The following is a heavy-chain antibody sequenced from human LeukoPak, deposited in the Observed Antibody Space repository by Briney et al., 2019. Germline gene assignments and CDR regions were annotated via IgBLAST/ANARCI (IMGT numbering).Heavy chain of an antibody. J-gene: IGHJ5*02. CDR3: ARGDPHADL. CDR1: GFDLSTYE. Sequence: GGSLRLSCAASGFDLSTYEMNWVRQAPGKGLEWIADITISGHTKNYADSVKGRFTISRDNARTSLYLQMDSLRVEDTGVYYCARGDPHADLWGQGTLVTVSS. CDR2: ITISGHTK. V-gene: IGHV3-48*03.